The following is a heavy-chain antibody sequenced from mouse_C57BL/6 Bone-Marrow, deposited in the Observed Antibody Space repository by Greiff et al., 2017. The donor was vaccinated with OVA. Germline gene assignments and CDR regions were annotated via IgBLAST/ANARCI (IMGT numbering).Heavy chain of an antibody. Sequence: EVQLQQSGAELVKPGASVKLSCTASGFNIKDYYMHWVKQRTEQGLEWIGRIDPEDGETKYAPKFQGKATITEDTSSNTAYLQLSSLTAEDAAVDYCASDYYRTWFDYWGQGTLVTVSA. D-gene: IGHD2-1*01. V-gene: IGHV14-2*01. CDR3: ASDYYRTWFDY. CDR2: IDPEDGET. J-gene: IGHJ3*01. CDR1: GFNIKDYY.